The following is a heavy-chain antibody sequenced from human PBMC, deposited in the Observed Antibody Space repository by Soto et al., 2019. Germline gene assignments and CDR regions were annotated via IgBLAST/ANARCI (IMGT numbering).Heavy chain of an antibody. J-gene: IGHJ4*02. CDR2: SYYTGSS. Sequence: PSETLSLTCTVSGGSISSGGYYWSWIRQHPGKGLEWVGYSYYTGSSYYNPSHKSRVTISVDASKNQLSLRLASVTAADTAVYYCARDLRGYSRYDYLDYWGQGIPVTVPQ. D-gene: IGHD5-12*01. V-gene: IGHV4-31*03. CDR3: ARDLRGYSRYDYLDY. CDR1: GGSISSGGYY.